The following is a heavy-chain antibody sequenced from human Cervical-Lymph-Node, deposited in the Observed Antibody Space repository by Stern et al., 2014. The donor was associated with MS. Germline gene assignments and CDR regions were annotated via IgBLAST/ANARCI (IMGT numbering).Heavy chain of an antibody. Sequence: VQLVESGGGQVKPGGSLRLSCAASGFTFFSYSMYWVRQAQGKGLAWDASISRTSSYIFYADSVKGRFTISRDNTQNSLFLQMSSLRDEDTALYYCARGGETNERGDYWGQGTQVTVSA. J-gene: IGHJ4*02. CDR3: ARGGETNERGDY. CDR2: ISRTSSYI. D-gene: IGHD1-1*01. V-gene: IGHV3-21*06. CDR1: GFTFFSYS.